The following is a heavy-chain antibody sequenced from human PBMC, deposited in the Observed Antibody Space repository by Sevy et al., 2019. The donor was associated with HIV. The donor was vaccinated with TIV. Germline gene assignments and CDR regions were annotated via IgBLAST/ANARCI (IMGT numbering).Heavy chain of an antibody. CDR2: ISSSSNYI. V-gene: IGHV3-21*01. J-gene: IGHJ6*02. CDR1: GFTFSSYN. CDR3: ARVVAYCSGGSCFPGYYYGMDV. D-gene: IGHD2-15*01. Sequence: GGSLRLSCAASGFTFSSYNMNWVRQAPGKGLEWVSSISSSSNYISYADSMKGRFTISRDNAKNSLYLQMNSLRAEDTAVYYCARVVAYCSGGSCFPGYYYGMDVWGQGTTVTVSS.